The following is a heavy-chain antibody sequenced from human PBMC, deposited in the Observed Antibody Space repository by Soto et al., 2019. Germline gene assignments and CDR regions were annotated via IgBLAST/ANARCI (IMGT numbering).Heavy chain of an antibody. CDR2: ISAYNGNT. CDR1: GYTFTSYG. Sequence: GASVKVSCKASGYTFTSYGISWVRQAPGQGLEWMGWISAYNGNTNYAQKLQGRVTMTTDTSTSTAYMELRSLRSDDTAVYYCARASRIMITFGGVIVNDYWGQGTLVTVSS. V-gene: IGHV1-18*01. CDR3: ARASRIMITFGGVIVNDY. J-gene: IGHJ4*02. D-gene: IGHD3-16*02.